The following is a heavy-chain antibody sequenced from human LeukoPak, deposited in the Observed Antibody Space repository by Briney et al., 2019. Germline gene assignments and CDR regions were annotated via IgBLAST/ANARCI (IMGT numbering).Heavy chain of an antibody. CDR3: TREPWNPNGGSGWFDP. D-gene: IGHD1-1*01. CDR1: GFTFSSYW. Sequence: PGGSLRLSCAASGFTFSSYWMSWVRQAPGKGLEWVANIKQDGSEKYYVDSVKGRFTISRDNAKNSLYLQMNSLRGEDTAVYYRTREPWNPNGGSGWFDPWGQGTLVTVSS. J-gene: IGHJ5*02. CDR2: IKQDGSEK. V-gene: IGHV3-7*01.